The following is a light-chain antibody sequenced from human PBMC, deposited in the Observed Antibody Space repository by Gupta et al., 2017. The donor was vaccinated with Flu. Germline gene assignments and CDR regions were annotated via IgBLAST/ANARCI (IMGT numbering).Light chain of an antibody. V-gene: IGKV2-28*01. Sequence: DTELTQSPLSLPVTPGEPASMSCRSSQRLLHGYGNNYLDWYLQKPGQSPQLVIYLGSNRAPGVPDRFTGSGSGTDFTLKISRVEAEDVGIYYCMQALQTPYTFGQGTRLEI. CDR2: LGS. CDR3: MQALQTPYT. J-gene: IGKJ2*01. CDR1: QRLLHGYGNNY.